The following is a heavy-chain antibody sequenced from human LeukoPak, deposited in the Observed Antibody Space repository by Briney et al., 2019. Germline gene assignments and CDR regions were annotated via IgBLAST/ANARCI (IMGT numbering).Heavy chain of an antibody. CDR1: GFTFSSYA. Sequence: GGSLRLSCAASGFTFSSYAMSWVRQAPGKGLEWVGRFKSKPDGGTIDYAAPVKGRFTISRDDSKNTLYLQMNSLKTEDTAVYYCTTGSMIRGVGFDYWGQGTLVTVSS. CDR2: FKSKPDGGTI. CDR3: TTGSMIRGVGFDY. V-gene: IGHV3-15*01. J-gene: IGHJ4*02. D-gene: IGHD3-10*01.